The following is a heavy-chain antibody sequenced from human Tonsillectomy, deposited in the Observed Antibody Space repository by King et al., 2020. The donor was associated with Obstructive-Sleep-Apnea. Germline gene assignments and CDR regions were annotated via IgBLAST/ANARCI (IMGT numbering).Heavy chain of an antibody. J-gene: IGHJ4*02. V-gene: IGHV3-30*02. CDR3: ARGSYSSGWEGDY. Sequence: VQLVESGGGVVQPGRSLRLSCAASGFTFSNYGMHWVRQAPGKGLEGVAFIRYDGSNKYYGDSVKGRFTISRDNSTNTHDLQMNSLRPEDTAVYYCARGSYSSGWEGDYWGQGTLVIVSS. D-gene: IGHD6-19*01. CDR1: GFTFSNYG. CDR2: IRYDGSNK.